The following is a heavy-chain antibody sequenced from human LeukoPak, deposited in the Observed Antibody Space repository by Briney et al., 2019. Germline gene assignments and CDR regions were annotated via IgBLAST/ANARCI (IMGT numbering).Heavy chain of an antibody. CDR2: IKQDRSER. J-gene: IGHJ4*02. CDR3: ARDYVDIASTPLCDY. D-gene: IGHD5/OR15-5a*01. V-gene: IGHV3-7*05. Sequence: PGGSLRLSCAASGFTFSSYRMSWVRQAPGKGLEWVANIKQDRSERYYVDSVRGRFTISRDNAKNSLYLQMNSLRAEDTAVYYCARDYVDIASTPLCDYWGQGALVTVSS. CDR1: GFTFSSYR.